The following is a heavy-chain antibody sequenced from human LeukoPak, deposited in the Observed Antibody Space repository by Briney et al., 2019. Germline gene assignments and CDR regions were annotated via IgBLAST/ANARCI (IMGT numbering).Heavy chain of an antibody. Sequence: GGSLRLSCAASGFTFSRNWMHWVRQAPGKGLVWVSRINSDGSSTSYADSVKGRFTISRDNAKNTLYLQMNSLRAEDTAVYYCATGYYYGSGSYYIGYYYMDVWGKGTTVTVSS. CDR3: ATGYYYGSGSYYIGYYYMDV. CDR1: GFTFSRNW. V-gene: IGHV3-74*01. D-gene: IGHD3-10*01. J-gene: IGHJ6*03. CDR2: INSDGSST.